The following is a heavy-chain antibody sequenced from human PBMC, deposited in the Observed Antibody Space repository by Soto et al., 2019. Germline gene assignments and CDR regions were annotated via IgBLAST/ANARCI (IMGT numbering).Heavy chain of an antibody. Sequence: QLQLQESGSGLVKPSQTLSLTCAVSGGSISSGGYSWSWIRQPPGKGLEWIGYIYHSGSTYYNPSLKSRVTISVDRSKNQFSLKLSSVTAADTAVYYCTTQLWKCGYDYGMDVWGQGTTVTVSS. J-gene: IGHJ6*02. CDR1: GGSISSGGYS. V-gene: IGHV4-30-2*01. CDR2: IYHSGST. D-gene: IGHD5-18*01. CDR3: TTQLWKCGYDYGMDV.